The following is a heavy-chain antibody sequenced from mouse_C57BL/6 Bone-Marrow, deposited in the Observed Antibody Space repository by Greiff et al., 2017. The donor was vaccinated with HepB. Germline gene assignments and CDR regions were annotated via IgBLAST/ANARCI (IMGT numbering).Heavy chain of an antibody. V-gene: IGHV5-17*01. CDR2: ISSGSSTI. CDR1: GFTFSDYG. D-gene: IGHD3-2*02. J-gene: IGHJ4*01. Sequence: EVHLVESGGGLVKPGGSLKLSCAASGFTFSDYGMHWVRQAPEKGLEWVAYISSGSSTIYYADTVKGRFTISRDNAKNTLFLQMTSLRSEDTAMYYCAREGYACDYAMDYWGQGTSVTVSS. CDR3: AREGYACDYAMDY.